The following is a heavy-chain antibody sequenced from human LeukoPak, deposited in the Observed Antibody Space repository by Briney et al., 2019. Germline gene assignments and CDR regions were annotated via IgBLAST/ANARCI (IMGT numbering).Heavy chain of an antibody. CDR3: ARGDFWSGYHDY. J-gene: IGHJ4*02. V-gene: IGHV4-4*07. D-gene: IGHD3-3*01. CDR2: IYTSGST. CDR1: GGSISSYY. Sequence: SETLSLXCTVSGGSISSYYWSWIRQPAGKGLEWIGRIYTSGSTNYNPSLKSRVTMSVDTSKNQFSLKLSSATAADTAVYYCARGDFWSGYHDYWGQGTLVTVSS.